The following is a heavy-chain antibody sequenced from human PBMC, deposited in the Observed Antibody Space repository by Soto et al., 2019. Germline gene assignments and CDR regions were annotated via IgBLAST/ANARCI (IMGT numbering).Heavy chain of an antibody. Sequence: SETLSLTCAVSGGSISSSNWWSWVRQPPGKGLEWIGEIYHSGSTNYNPSLKSRVTISVDKFKNQFSLKLSSVTAADTAVYYCARQWELLRDWFDPWGQGTLVTVSS. CDR3: ARQWELLRDWFDP. D-gene: IGHD1-26*01. CDR1: GGSISSSNW. CDR2: IYHSGST. V-gene: IGHV4-4*02. J-gene: IGHJ5*02.